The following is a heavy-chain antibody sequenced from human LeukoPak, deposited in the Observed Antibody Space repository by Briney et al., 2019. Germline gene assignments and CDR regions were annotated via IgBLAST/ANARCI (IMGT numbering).Heavy chain of an antibody. CDR1: GGSFSSYY. CDR3: ARDTIVLGMDV. Sequence: SETLSLTCAVYGGSFSSYYWSWIRQPPGKGLEWIGYIYYSGSTNYNPSLKSRVTISVDTSKNQFPLKLSSVTAADTAVYYCARDTIVLGMDVWGQGTTVTVSS. J-gene: IGHJ6*02. CDR2: IYYSGST. D-gene: IGHD3-10*01. V-gene: IGHV4-59*01.